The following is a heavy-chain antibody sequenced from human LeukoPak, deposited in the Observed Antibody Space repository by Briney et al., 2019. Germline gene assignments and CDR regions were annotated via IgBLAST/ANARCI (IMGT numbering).Heavy chain of an antibody. CDR2: IRQDGSEK. J-gene: IGHJ4*02. Sequence: PGGSLRLSCAASGFTFSSYWMSWVRQAPGRGLEWVANIRQDGSEKYYVDSVKGRLTISRDNAKNSLYLQMNSLRAEDTAVYYCAKTGTPWYYFDYWGQGTLVTVSS. V-gene: IGHV3-7*03. CDR1: GFTFSSYW. CDR3: AKTGTPWYYFDY. D-gene: IGHD1-1*01.